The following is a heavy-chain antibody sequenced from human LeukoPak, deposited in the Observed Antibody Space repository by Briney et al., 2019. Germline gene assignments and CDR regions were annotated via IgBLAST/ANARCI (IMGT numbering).Heavy chain of an antibody. CDR2: ISSSGRNT. D-gene: IGHD3-10*01. V-gene: IGHV3-23*01. CDR3: AKEGSPGFGDLYFYYMDV. Sequence: GGSLRLSCAASGFTFSSYSMNWVRQAPGKGLEWVSGISSSGRNTYYADSVKGRFTISRDNSKNTLFLQMNSLRAEDTAIYYCAKEGSPGFGDLYFYYMDVWGKGTTVTVSS. CDR1: GFTFSSYS. J-gene: IGHJ6*03.